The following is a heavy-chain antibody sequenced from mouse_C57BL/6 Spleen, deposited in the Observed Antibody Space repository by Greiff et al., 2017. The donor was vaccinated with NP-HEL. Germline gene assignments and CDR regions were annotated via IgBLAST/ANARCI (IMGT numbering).Heavy chain of an antibody. CDR3: ARGGMVTYYAMDY. D-gene: IGHD2-2*01. CDR1: GYSFTGYY. V-gene: IGHV1-42*01. CDR2: INPSTGGT. J-gene: IGHJ4*01. Sequence: VQLQQSGPELVKPGASVKISCKASGYSFTGYYMNWVKQSPEQSLEWIGEINPSTGGTTYNQKFKAKATLTVDKSSSTAYMQLKSLTSEDSAVYVCARGGMVTYYAMDYWGQGTSVTVSA.